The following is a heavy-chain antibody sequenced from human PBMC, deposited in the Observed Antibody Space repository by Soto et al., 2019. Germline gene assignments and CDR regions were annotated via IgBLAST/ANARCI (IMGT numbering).Heavy chain of an antibody. CDR2: INPSGGST. CDR1: VYTFTSYY. D-gene: IGHD6-19*01. Sequence: XSVKVSCKASVYTFTSYYMHWVRQAPGQGLEWMGIINPSGGSTSYAQKFQGRVTMTRDTSTSTVYMELSSLRSEDTAVYYCARTGYSSGWYQSWGQGTLVTVSS. J-gene: IGHJ4*02. CDR3: ARTGYSSGWYQS. V-gene: IGHV1-46*01.